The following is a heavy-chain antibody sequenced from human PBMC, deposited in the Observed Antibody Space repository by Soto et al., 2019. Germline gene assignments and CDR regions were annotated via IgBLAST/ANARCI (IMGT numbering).Heavy chain of an antibody. CDR3: AMDYGYYGYTRYFDL. V-gene: IGHV4-4*02. J-gene: IGHJ2*01. CDR2: IYHSGGT. CDR1: SGSISSSNW. Sequence: QVQLQESGPGLVKPSGTLSLTCAVSSGSISSSNWWSWVRQPPGKGLEWIGEIYHSGGTNYNPSLKSRVTISVDKSRNQCALKLSSVAAADPAVYYCAMDYGYYGYTRYFDLWGRGTLVTVSS. D-gene: IGHD4-17*01.